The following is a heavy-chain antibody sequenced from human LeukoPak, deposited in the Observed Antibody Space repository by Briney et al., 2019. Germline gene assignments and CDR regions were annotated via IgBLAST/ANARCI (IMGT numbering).Heavy chain of an antibody. D-gene: IGHD2-2*01. Sequence: GESLKISCRGSGYSFTSYWIGWVRPMPGKGLEWMGIIYPGDSDTTYSPSFQGQVTISADKSISTAYLQWSSLKASDTAMYYCARRDGYCSSTSCYADYYYGMDVWGQGTTVTVSS. J-gene: IGHJ6*02. CDR2: IYPGDSDT. CDR3: ARRDGYCSSTSCYADYYYGMDV. CDR1: GYSFTSYW. V-gene: IGHV5-51*01.